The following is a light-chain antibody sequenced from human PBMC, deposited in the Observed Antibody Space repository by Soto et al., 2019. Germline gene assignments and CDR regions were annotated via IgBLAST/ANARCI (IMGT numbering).Light chain of an antibody. CDR3: CSYAANYNLV. J-gene: IGLJ2*01. CDR1: SSNVGGYNY. CDR2: DAS. V-gene: IGLV2-11*01. Sequence: QSALTQPRSVSASPGQSVTISCTGTSSNVGGYNYVSWYQQNPGKAPKLIIYDASKRPSGVPDRFSGSKSGNAASLTISGLQAEDEADYYCCSYAANYNLVFGGGTKRTVL.